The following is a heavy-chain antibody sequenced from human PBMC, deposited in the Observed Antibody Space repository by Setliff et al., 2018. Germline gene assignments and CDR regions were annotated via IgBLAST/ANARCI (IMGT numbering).Heavy chain of an antibody. CDR3: ARMSGFLYMDV. CDR1: GGSISSGGYY. CDR2: IYYSGSTS. V-gene: IGHV4-31*03. Sequence: PSETLSLTCTVSGGSISSGGYYWSWIRQYPGKGLEWIGYIYYSGSTSYYNPSLKSRVTMSVDTSKNQFSLKLSSVTAADTAVYYCARMSGFLYMDVWGKGTPVTVSS. J-gene: IGHJ6*03. D-gene: IGHD3-3*01.